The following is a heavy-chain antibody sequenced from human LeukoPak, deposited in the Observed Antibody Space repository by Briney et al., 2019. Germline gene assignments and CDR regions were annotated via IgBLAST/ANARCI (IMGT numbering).Heavy chain of an antibody. D-gene: IGHD5-18*01. V-gene: IGHV3-48*03. CDR3: ARRGYSYGVNY. CDR1: GFTFSSYE. J-gene: IGHJ4*02. CDR2: ISSSGSTI. Sequence: PGGSLRLSCAASGFTFSSYEMNWVRQAPGKGLEWVSYISSSGSTIYYADSVKGRSTISRDNAKNSLYLQMNSLRAEDTAVYYCARRGYSYGVNYWGQGTLVTVSS.